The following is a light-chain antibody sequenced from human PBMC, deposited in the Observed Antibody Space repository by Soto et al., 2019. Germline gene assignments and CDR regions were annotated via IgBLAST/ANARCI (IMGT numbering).Light chain of an antibody. Sequence: AIRMTQSPSSLSASTGDRVTITCRASQGISSYLAWYQQKPGKAPNLLIYDASTLVSGVPSRFSGSGSGTEFTLTISSLQPDDFATYYCQQYRTFGQGTKVDIK. CDR1: QGISSY. CDR3: QQYRT. J-gene: IGKJ1*01. V-gene: IGKV1-8*01. CDR2: DAS.